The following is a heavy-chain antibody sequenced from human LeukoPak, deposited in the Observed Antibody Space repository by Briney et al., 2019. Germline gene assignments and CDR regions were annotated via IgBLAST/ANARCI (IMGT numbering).Heavy chain of an antibody. CDR3: ARNFFENTK. Sequence: PGGSLRLSCAASGFTFSSYNMNWVRQAPGKGLEWVSYISSNTRVIHYADSVKGRFTISRDNGKNSLYLQMNSLRAEDTAVYYCARNFFENTKWGQVTLVTFSP. J-gene: IGHJ4*02. V-gene: IGHV3-48*01. CDR2: ISSNTRVI. CDR1: GFTFSSYN. D-gene: IGHD3-3*01.